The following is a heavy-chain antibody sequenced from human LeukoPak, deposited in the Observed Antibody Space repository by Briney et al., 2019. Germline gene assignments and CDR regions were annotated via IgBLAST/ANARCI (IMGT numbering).Heavy chain of an antibody. V-gene: IGHV1-69*04. CDR2: IIPILGVE. Sequence: GASVKVSCKTPGGTFSSHALNWVRQAPGQGLEWVGRIIPILGVENYAQKFQGRATITADKSTSTVYKELSSLTSEDTAVYYCSRDREMATGGFDYWGQGTLVTVSS. CDR3: SRDREMATGGFDY. D-gene: IGHD5-24*01. J-gene: IGHJ4*02. CDR1: GGTFSSHA.